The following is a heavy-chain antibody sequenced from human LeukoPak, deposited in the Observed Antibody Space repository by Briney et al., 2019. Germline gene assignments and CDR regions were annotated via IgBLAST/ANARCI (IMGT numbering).Heavy chain of an antibody. V-gene: IGHV3-30*18. Sequence: PGRSLRLSCAASGFTFKNYGMHWVRQAPCKGLEWVGVITYDGSNKYYGDSVKGRFTISRDNSKNTVYLQMNSLRAEDTAVYYCAKDYSFWSGYSTIDAFDIWGQGTMVTVSS. CDR1: GFTFKNYG. D-gene: IGHD3-3*01. J-gene: IGHJ3*02. CDR2: ITYDGSNK. CDR3: AKDYSFWSGYSTIDAFDI.